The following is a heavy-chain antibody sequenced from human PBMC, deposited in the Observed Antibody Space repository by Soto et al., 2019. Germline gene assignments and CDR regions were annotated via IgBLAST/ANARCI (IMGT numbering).Heavy chain of an antibody. CDR1: GYTLTELS. Sequence: ASVKVSCKVSGYTLTELSMHWVRQAPGKGLEWMGGFDPEDGETIYAQKFQGRVTMTEDTSTDTAYMELSSLRSEDTAVYYCATGNFWSGLRYYYYYMDVWGKGTTVTVSS. CDR2: FDPEDGET. CDR3: ATGNFWSGLRYYYYYMDV. J-gene: IGHJ6*03. V-gene: IGHV1-24*01. D-gene: IGHD3-3*01.